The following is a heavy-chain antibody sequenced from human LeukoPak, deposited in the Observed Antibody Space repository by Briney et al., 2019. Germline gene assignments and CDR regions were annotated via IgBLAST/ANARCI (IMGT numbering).Heavy chain of an antibody. CDR1: GGSISSSSYY. D-gene: IGHD4-17*01. CDR3: AAQDYGDYLNWFDP. CDR2: IYYSGST. V-gene: IGHV4-39*01. Sequence: PSETLPLTCTVSGGSISSSSYYWGWIRQPPGKGLEWIGSIYYSGSTYYNPSLKSRVTISVDTSKNQFSLKLSSVTAADTAVYYCAAQDYGDYLNWFDPWGQGTLVTVSS. J-gene: IGHJ5*02.